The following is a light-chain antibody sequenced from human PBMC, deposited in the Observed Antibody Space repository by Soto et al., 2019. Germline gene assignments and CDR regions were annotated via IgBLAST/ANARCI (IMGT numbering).Light chain of an antibody. J-gene: IGKJ4*01. Sequence: EIVMTQTPLSSPVTVGQPASISCSSSKSLLHSDGNTYLSWLQQRPGQPPRLLIYKVSNRFSGVPVRFSGSWARTDFTLKISMESDEDVGFYYFMPGTHVPFTFGGATKVEIK. CDR1: KSLLHSDGNTY. V-gene: IGKV2-24*01. CDR2: KVS. CDR3: MPGTHVPFT.